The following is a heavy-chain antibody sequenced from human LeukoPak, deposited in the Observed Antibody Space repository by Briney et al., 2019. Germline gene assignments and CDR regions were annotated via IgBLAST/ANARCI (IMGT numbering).Heavy chain of an antibody. V-gene: IGHV3-9*01. CDR1: GFTFDDYA. Sequence: PGRSLRLSCAASGFTFDDYAMHWVRQAPGKGLEWVSGISWNSGSIGYADSVKGRFTISRDNAKNSLYLQMNSLRAEDTALYYCAKDRIAVADGEVFDYWGQGTLVTVSS. CDR2: ISWNSGSI. CDR3: AKDRIAVADGEVFDY. D-gene: IGHD6-19*01. J-gene: IGHJ4*02.